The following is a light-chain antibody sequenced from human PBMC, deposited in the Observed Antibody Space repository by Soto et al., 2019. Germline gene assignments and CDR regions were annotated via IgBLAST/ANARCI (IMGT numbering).Light chain of an antibody. CDR3: SSYTSSSTYV. CDR2: EVS. J-gene: IGLJ1*01. CDR1: STDVGGYNY. Sequence: VLTQPASVSGSPGQSITISCTGSSTDVGGYNYVSWYQQHPGKAPKVMIYEVSNRPSGVSNRFSGSKSGNTASLTISGLQAEDEADYYCSSYTSSSTYVFGTGTKVTV. V-gene: IGLV2-14*01.